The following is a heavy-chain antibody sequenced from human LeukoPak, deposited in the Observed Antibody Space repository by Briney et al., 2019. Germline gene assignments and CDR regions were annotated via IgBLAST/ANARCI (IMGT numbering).Heavy chain of an antibody. CDR1: GXTFSSYA. J-gene: IGHJ4*02. V-gene: IGHV3-23*01. CDR3: ARVSSSSWYYFDY. Sequence: GGSLRLSCAASGXTFSSYAMIWVRQAPGKGLEWVSGISGSGGSTYYADSVKGRFTISRDNAKNSLYLQMNSLRDEDTAVYYCARVSSSSWYYFDYWGQGTLVTVSS. D-gene: IGHD6-13*01. CDR2: ISGSGGST.